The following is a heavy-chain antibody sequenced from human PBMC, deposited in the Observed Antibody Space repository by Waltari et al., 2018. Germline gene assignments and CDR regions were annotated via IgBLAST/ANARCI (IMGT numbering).Heavy chain of an antibody. D-gene: IGHD2-21*01. CDR2: ISDDGNNK. Sequence: QVQLVESGGGVVQPGRSLSLSCAVSGFTFSRYPLPRVRQAPGKGLEWVAVISDDGNNKDYVDSVKGRFTISRDNSKNTLYLQMNSLRAEDTAVYYCARASYIDYWGQGSLVTVSS. J-gene: IGHJ4*02. V-gene: IGHV3-30*04. CDR3: ARASYIDY. CDR1: GFTFSRYP.